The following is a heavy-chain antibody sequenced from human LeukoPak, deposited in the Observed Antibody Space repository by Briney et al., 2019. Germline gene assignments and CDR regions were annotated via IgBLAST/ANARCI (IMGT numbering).Heavy chain of an antibody. Sequence: PGGSLRLSCAVSGITLSNYGMSWVRQAPGKGLEWVAGISGSGGATNYADSVKGRFTISRDNAKNSLYLQMNSLRAEDTAVYYCASRDSSGYYWGVDYWGQGTLVTVSS. D-gene: IGHD3-22*01. CDR2: ISGSGGAT. J-gene: IGHJ4*02. CDR3: ASRDSSGYYWGVDY. V-gene: IGHV3-23*01. CDR1: GITLSNYG.